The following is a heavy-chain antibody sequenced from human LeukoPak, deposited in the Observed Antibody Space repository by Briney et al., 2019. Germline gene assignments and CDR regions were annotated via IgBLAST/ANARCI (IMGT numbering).Heavy chain of an antibody. CDR2: INHSGST. J-gene: IGHJ4*02. Sequence: SETLSLTCAVYGGSFSGYYWSWIRQPPGKGLEWIGEINHSGSTNYNPSLKSRVTISVDTSKNQFSLKLSSVTAADTAVYYCVSQRYYDFWSGYYSGDLGYWGQGTLVTVSS. V-gene: IGHV4-34*01. D-gene: IGHD3-3*01. CDR1: GGSFSGYY. CDR3: VSQRYYDFWSGYYSGDLGY.